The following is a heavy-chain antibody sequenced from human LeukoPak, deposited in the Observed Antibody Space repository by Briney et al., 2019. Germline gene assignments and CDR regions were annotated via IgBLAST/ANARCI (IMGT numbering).Heavy chain of an antibody. CDR1: GFTFSGYA. D-gene: IGHD1/OR15-1a*01. CDR3: ARGGYNWDTDAGWFDP. CDR2: ITSSGGST. Sequence: GGSLRLSCAASGFTFSGYAMSWVRQAPGKGLEWVSVITSSGGSTYYADSVKGRFTISRDNSKNTLYLQMNSLRVEDTAMYYCARGGYNWDTDAGWFDPWGLGTLVTVSS. J-gene: IGHJ5*02. V-gene: IGHV3-23*01.